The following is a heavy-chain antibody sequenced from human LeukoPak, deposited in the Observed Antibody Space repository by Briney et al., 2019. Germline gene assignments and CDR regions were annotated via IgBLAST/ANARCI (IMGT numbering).Heavy chain of an antibody. V-gene: IGHV3-33*01. CDR1: GFPFTSYN. CDR2: IWSDGSSQ. J-gene: IGHJ3*02. Sequence: PGGSLRLSCAASGFPFTSYNMHWIRQAPGKGLEWVAFIWSDGSSQDYADSMKGRFTISRDNSKNMVYLQMDSLRVEDTAVYYCASAAGAFDMWGQGTLVTVSS. CDR3: ASAAGAFDM. D-gene: IGHD6-13*01.